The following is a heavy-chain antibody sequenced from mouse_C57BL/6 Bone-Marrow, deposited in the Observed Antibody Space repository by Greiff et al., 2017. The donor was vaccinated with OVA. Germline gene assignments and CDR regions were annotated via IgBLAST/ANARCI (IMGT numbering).Heavy chain of an antibody. D-gene: IGHD1-1*01. CDR3: VRHVGSSSGLDV. CDR2: IRSKSNNYAT. Sequence: DVMLVESGGGLVQPKGSLKLSCAASGFSFNTYAMNWVRQAPGKGLEWVARIRSKSNNYATYYADSVKDRFTISRDDSESMLYLQMNNLKTEDTAMYYCVRHVGSSSGLDVWGTGTTVTVSS. CDR1: GFSFNTYA. J-gene: IGHJ1*03. V-gene: IGHV10-1*01.